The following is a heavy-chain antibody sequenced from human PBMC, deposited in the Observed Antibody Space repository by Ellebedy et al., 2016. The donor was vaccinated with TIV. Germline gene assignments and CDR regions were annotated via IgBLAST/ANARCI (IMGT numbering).Heavy chain of an antibody. J-gene: IGHJ4*02. CDR1: GGSISSYY. CDR3: ARGRYEGRSGYGVFDY. Sequence: SETLSLTCTVSGGSISSYYWSWIRQPPGKGLEWIGYIYYSGSTNYNPSLKSRVTISVDTSKNQFSLKLSSVTAADTAVYYCARGRYEGRSGYGVFDYWGQGTLVTVSS. D-gene: IGHD3-3*01. CDR2: IYYSGST. V-gene: IGHV4-59*12.